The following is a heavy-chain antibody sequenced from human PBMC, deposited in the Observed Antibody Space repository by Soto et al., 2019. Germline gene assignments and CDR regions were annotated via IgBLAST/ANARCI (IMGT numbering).Heavy chain of an antibody. J-gene: IGHJ4*02. V-gene: IGHV4-59*01. CDR2: IYYNGRT. CDR1: GGSISTYY. Sequence: SETLSLTCTVSGGSISTYYWSWIRQPPGKGLEWIWYIYYNGRTNYNPSLESRVTISLDTSKSQFSLKLSSVSAADTAVYYCARDGSGYDFWSGPYFFDYWGPGTLVTVSS. D-gene: IGHD3-3*01. CDR3: ARDGSGYDFWSGPYFFDY.